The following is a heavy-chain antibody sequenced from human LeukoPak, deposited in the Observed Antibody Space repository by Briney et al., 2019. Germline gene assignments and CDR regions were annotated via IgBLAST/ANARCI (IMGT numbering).Heavy chain of an antibody. D-gene: IGHD3-10*01. Sequence: SETLSLTCTVSGGSISSSSYYWGWIRQPPGKGLEWIGSIYYSGSTYYNPSLKSRVTISVDTSKNQFSLKLSSVTAADTAVYYCAREGRYGSVGGLYYYYMDVWGKGTTVTVSS. V-gene: IGHV4-39*07. CDR1: GGSISSSSYY. CDR3: AREGRYGSVGGLYYYYMDV. CDR2: IYYSGST. J-gene: IGHJ6*03.